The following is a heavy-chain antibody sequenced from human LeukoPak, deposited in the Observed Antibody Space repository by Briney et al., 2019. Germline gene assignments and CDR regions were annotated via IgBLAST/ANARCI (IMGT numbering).Heavy chain of an antibody. Sequence: SVKVSCKASGGTFSSYAISWVRQAPGQGLEWMGGIIPIFGTANYAQKFQGRVTITADESTSTAYMELSSLRPEDTAVYYCARAWLNMVRGGYYYYGMDVWGQGTTVTVSS. V-gene: IGHV1-69*13. J-gene: IGHJ6*02. D-gene: IGHD3-10*01. CDR2: IIPIFGTA. CDR1: GGTFSSYA. CDR3: ARAWLNMVRGGYYYYGMDV.